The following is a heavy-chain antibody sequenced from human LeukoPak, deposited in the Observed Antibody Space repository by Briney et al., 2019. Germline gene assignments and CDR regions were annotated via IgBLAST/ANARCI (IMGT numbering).Heavy chain of an antibody. J-gene: IGHJ4*02. CDR2: INGSEHST. V-gene: IGHV3-23*01. D-gene: IGHD5-18*01. CDR3: AKEARGYSHGDY. Sequence: PGGSLRLSCAASGFTFSSYAMSWVRQAPGKGLEWVSAINGSEHSTYYADSVKGRFTISRDNSKNTLYLQMNSLRAEDTAVYYCAKEARGYSHGDYWGQGTLVTVSS. CDR1: GFTFSSYA.